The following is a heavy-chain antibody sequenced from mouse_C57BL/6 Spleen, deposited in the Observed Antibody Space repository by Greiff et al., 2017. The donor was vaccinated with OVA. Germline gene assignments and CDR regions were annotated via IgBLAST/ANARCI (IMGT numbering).Heavy chain of an antibody. Sequence: DVMLVESGGGLVKPGGSLKLSCAASGFTFSSYAMSWVRQTPEKRLEWVATISDGGSYTYYPDNVKGRFTISRDNAKNNLYLQMSHLKSEDTAMYYCARDRDGDYDCFDYWGQGTTLTVSS. J-gene: IGHJ2*01. CDR1: GFTFSSYA. V-gene: IGHV5-4*01. CDR3: ARDRDGDYDCFDY. D-gene: IGHD2-4*01. CDR2: ISDGGSYT.